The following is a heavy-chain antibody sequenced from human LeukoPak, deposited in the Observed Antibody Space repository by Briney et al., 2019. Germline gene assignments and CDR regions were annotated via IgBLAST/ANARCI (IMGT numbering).Heavy chain of an antibody. CDR1: GDSISKNNYC. Sequence: SETLSLTCTVSGDSISKNNYCWGWIRQPPGKGLDWIGTFCFGGRTYYNPSLKSRVTISLDTFKNQFSLKLKSLTASDTAVYYCAIRPTSAGWIDSWGQGTLVTVSS. V-gene: IGHV4-39*01. J-gene: IGHJ5*01. D-gene: IGHD2-2*01. CDR3: AIRPTSAGWIDS. CDR2: FCFGGRT.